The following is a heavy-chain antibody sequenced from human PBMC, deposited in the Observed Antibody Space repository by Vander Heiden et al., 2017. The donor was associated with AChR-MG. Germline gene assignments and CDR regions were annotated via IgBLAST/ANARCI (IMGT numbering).Heavy chain of an antibody. V-gene: IGHV4-34*01. CDR1: GGSFSGYY. CDR2: INHSGST. CDR3: ARFGYSNYGVDY. D-gene: IGHD4-4*01. J-gene: IGHJ4*02. Sequence: QVQLQQRGAGLLKPSETLSLTCAVYGGSFSGYYWSWIRQPPGKGLEWIGEINHSGSTNYNPSLKSRVTISVDTSKNQFSLKLSSVTAADTAVYYCARFGYSNYGVDYWGQGTLVTVSS.